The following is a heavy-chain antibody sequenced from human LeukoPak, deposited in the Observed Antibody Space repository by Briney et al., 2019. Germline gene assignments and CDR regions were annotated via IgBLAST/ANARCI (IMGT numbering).Heavy chain of an antibody. D-gene: IGHD3-22*01. CDR3: ARSYYDSSGYFVN. Sequence: SVKVSCKASGGTFSSYAISWVRQAPGQGLEWMGGIIPFFGTAIYAQKFQGRVTITADESTSTAYMELSSLRSEDTAVYYCARSYYDSSGYFVNWGQGTLVTVSS. CDR2: IIPFFGTA. J-gene: IGHJ4*02. V-gene: IGHV1-69*13. CDR1: GGTFSSYA.